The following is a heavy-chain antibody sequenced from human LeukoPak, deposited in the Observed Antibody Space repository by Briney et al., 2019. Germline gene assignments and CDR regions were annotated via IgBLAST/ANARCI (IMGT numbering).Heavy chain of an antibody. Sequence: SETLFLTCTVSGGSISSGGYYWSWIRQPPGKGLEWIGYIYHSGSTYYNPSLKSRVTISVDRSKNQFSLKLSSVTPEDTAVYYCARGNTMVRGALQSEYFQHWGQGTLVTVCS. V-gene: IGHV4-30-2*01. CDR1: GGSISSGGYY. D-gene: IGHD3-10*01. J-gene: IGHJ1*01. CDR3: ARGNTMVRGALQSEYFQH. CDR2: IYHSGST.